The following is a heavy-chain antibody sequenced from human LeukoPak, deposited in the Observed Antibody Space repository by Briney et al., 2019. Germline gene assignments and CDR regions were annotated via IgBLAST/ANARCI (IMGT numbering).Heavy chain of an antibody. V-gene: IGHV4-38-2*02. D-gene: IGHD3-22*01. CDR2: IYHSGST. Sequence: SSETLSLTCTVSGYSISSGYYWGWIRQPPGKGLEWIGSIYHSGSTYYNPSLKSRVTISVDTSKNQFSLKLSSVTAADTAVYYCARVRPYYDSSGSIDIWGQGTMVTVSS. CDR1: GYSISSGYY. CDR3: ARVRPYYDSSGSIDI. J-gene: IGHJ3*02.